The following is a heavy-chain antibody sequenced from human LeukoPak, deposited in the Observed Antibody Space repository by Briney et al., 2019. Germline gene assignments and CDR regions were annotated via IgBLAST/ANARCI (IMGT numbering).Heavy chain of an antibody. D-gene: IGHD1-7*01. J-gene: IGHJ5*02. V-gene: IGHV3-9*03. CDR1: GFTFDDYA. CDR2: ISWNSGSI. Sequence: PGGSLRLSCAASGFTFDDYAMHWVRQAPGKGLEWVSGISWNSGSIGYADSVKGRFTISRDNAKNSLYLQMNSLRAEDMALYYCAKGHNWNYKVNWFDPWGQGTLVTISS. CDR3: AKGHNWNYKVNWFDP.